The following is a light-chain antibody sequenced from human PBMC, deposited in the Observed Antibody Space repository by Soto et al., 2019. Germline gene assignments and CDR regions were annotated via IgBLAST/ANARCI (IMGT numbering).Light chain of an antibody. V-gene: IGKV1-39*01. CDR3: QQSYSTLLT. J-gene: IGKJ4*01. Sequence: DIQMTQSRSSLSASVGDRVTITCRASQSISSYLNWYQQKPGKAPKLLIYAASSLQSGVPSRFSVSGSGTDFTLTISSLQPEDFATYYCQQSYSTLLTFGGGTKVQIK. CDR2: AAS. CDR1: QSISSY.